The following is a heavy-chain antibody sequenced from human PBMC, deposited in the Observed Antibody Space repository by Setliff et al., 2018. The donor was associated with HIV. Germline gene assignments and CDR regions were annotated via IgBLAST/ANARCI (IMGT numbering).Heavy chain of an antibody. CDR1: GGSVSSGNYY. CDR3: ARDDYMDV. Sequence: LSLTCTVSGGSVSSGNYYWSWIRQPPGKGLEWIGYIYHSGGTKYNPSLKSRVSISVDTSKNQFSLKLISVTAADTAVYYCARDDYMDVWGKGTTVTVSS. CDR2: IYHSGGT. J-gene: IGHJ6*03. V-gene: IGHV4-61*01.